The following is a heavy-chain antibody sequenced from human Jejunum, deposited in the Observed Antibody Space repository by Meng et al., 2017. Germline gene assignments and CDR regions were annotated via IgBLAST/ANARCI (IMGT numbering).Heavy chain of an antibody. CDR1: GVSLSSTGVS. J-gene: IGHJ4*02. CDR3: THRREDPRSAFYYLYY. D-gene: IGHD2-15*01. Sequence: QITLKESGPTLVKPTQTLTLTCSLSGVSLSSTGVSVGWIRQPPGKALEWLALIYWDDDKHYNPSLMSRLTITKDTSMNHVVLTMTNIDPVDTGTYYCTHRREDPRSAFYYLYYWGRGTLVTVSS. CDR2: IYWDDDK. V-gene: IGHV2-5*02.